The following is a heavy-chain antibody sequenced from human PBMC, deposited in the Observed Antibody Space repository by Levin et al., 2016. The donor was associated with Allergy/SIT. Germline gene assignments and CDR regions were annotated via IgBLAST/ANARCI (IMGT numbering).Heavy chain of an antibody. J-gene: IGHJ6*02. D-gene: IGHD5-18*01. V-gene: IGHV1-69*06. Sequence: WVRQAPGQGLEWMGGIIPIFGTANYAQKFQGRVTITADKSTSTAYMELSSLRSEDTAVYYCARDAQFGDTAMAHYGMDVWGQGTTVTVSS. CDR3: ARDAQFGDTAMAHYGMDV. CDR2: IIPIFGTA.